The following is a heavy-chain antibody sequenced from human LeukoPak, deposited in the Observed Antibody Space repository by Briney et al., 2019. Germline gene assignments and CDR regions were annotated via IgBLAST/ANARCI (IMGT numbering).Heavy chain of an antibody. D-gene: IGHD4-17*01. CDR2: INHSGST. CDR3: ARDLVTVTKGFDI. Sequence: SETLSLTCAVYGGSFSGYYWSWIRQPPGKGLGWIGEINHSGSTNYNPSLKSRVTISVDTSKNQFSLKLSSVTAADTAVYYCARDLVTVTKGFDIWGQGTIVRVSS. V-gene: IGHV4-34*01. CDR1: GGSFSGYY. J-gene: IGHJ3*02.